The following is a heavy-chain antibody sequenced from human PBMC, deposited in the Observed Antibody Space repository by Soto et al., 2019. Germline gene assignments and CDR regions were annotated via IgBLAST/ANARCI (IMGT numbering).Heavy chain of an antibody. Sequence: QLQLQESGSGLVKPSQTLSLTCAVSGCAISSGGYSWSWIRQPPGKVLEWIGYIYHSGSTYYNPSLKSRVTISVDRSKNQLALKLSSVTAADTAVSFCARVPYPWGQGTRVSVSS. V-gene: IGHV4-30-2*01. CDR1: GCAISSGGYS. CDR3: ARVPYP. CDR2: IYHSGST. J-gene: IGHJ5*02.